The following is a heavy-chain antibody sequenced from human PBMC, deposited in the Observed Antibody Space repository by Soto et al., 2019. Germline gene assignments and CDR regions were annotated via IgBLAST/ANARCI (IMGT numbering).Heavy chain of an antibody. V-gene: IGHV1-69*12. D-gene: IGHD5-12*01. Sequence: QVQLVQSGAEVKKPGSSVKVSCKASGGTFSSYAISWVRQAPGQGLEWMGGIIPIFGTANYAQKFQGRVTITADESTSTAYMELTSLRSEHTAVYYWAREGAGDGGYDQYYFDYWGQGTLVTVSS. CDR2: IIPIFGTA. J-gene: IGHJ4*02. CDR3: AREGAGDGGYDQYYFDY. CDR1: GGTFSSYA.